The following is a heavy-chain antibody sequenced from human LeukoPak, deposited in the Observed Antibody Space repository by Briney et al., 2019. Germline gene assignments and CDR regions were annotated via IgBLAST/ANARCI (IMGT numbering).Heavy chain of an antibody. Sequence: ASVKVSCKASGGTFSSYAISWVRQAPGQGLEWMGGIIPIFGTANYAQKFQGRVTITADESTSTAYMELSSLRSEDTAVYYCAREGVVVPAARHWGQGTLVTVPS. D-gene: IGHD2-2*01. CDR2: IIPIFGTA. V-gene: IGHV1-69*01. J-gene: IGHJ1*01. CDR1: GGTFSSYA. CDR3: AREGVVVPAARH.